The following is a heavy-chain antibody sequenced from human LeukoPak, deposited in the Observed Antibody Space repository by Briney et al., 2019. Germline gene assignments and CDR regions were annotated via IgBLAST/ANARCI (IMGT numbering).Heavy chain of an antibody. D-gene: IGHD5-24*01. CDR3: GRRGDGYNGDY. V-gene: IGHV3-48*03. CDR1: GFTFSSYE. CDR2: ISSSGSTI. J-gene: IGHJ4*02. Sequence: GGSLRLSCAASGFTFSSYEMNWVRQAPGKGLEWVSYISSSGSTIYYADSVKGRFTISRDNAKNSLYLQMNSLRAEDTAVYYCGRRGDGYNGDYWGQEPLVTVSS.